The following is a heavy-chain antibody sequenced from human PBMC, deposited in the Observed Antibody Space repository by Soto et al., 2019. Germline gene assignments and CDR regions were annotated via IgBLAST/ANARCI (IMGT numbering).Heavy chain of an antibody. CDR2: ISSSSSYI. D-gene: IGHD6-19*01. Sequence: PGGSLRLSCAASGFTFSSYSMNWVRQAPGKGLEWVSSISSSSSYIYYADSVKGRFTISRDNAKNSLYLQMNSLRAEDTAVYYCATLSIAVAGAGGYWGQGTLVTVS. V-gene: IGHV3-21*01. CDR1: GFTFSSYS. CDR3: ATLSIAVAGAGGY. J-gene: IGHJ4*02.